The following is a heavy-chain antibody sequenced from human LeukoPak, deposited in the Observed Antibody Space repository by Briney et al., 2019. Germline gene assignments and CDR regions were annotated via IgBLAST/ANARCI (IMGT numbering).Heavy chain of an antibody. J-gene: IGHJ6*03. V-gene: IGHV1-18*01. CDR1: GYTFTSYG. D-gene: IGHD2-2*01. Sequence: ASVKVSCKASGYTFTSYGISWVRQAPGQGPEWMGWISAYYGNTNYAQKFQDRVTMTTDTSTSIAYMELRSLRSDDTAVYYCARDTYCSSTSCFPYYMDVWGTGTTVTVSS. CDR2: ISAYYGNT. CDR3: ARDTYCSSTSCFPYYMDV.